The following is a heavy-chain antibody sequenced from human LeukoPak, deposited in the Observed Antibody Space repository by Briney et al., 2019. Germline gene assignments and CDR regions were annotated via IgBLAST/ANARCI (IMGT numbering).Heavy chain of an antibody. V-gene: IGHV1-46*01. J-gene: IGHJ5*02. D-gene: IGHD6-13*01. CDR1: GYTFXSYY. CDR2: INPSGGST. Sequence: SVTVSCXASGYTFXSYYMHWVRQAPGQGLEWMGIINPSGGSTIYAQKFQGRVTMTRDTSTSTVYMELSSLRSEDTAVYYCARGGYSSSWSPNWFDPWGQGTLVTVSS. CDR3: ARGGYSSSWSPNWFDP.